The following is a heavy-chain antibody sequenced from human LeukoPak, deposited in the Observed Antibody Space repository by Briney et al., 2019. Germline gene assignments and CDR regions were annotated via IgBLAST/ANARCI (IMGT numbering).Heavy chain of an antibody. D-gene: IGHD3-10*01. Sequence: ASVKVSCKASGYTFTSYAMHWVRQAPGQRLEWMGWINAGNGNTKYSQKFQGRVTITRDTSASTAYMELSSLRSEDTAVYYCARVGPWFGELLSYYFDYWGQGTLVTVSS. CDR3: ARVGPWFGELLSYYFDY. CDR2: INAGNGNT. CDR1: GYTFTSYA. J-gene: IGHJ4*02. V-gene: IGHV1-3*01.